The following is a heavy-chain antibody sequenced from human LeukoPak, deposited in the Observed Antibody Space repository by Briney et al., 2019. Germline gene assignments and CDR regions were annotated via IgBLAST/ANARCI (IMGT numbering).Heavy chain of an antibody. V-gene: IGHV4-4*07. D-gene: IGHD7-27*01. Sequence: SETLSLTCTVSGGSISGYYWSWIRQPAGKGLEWIGRIYTSGSTNYSPSLKSRITMSVDTSVNQFSLKLTSVTAADTAVYYCARQETGDGRALDIWGEGTMVAVSS. CDR2: IYTSGST. CDR3: ARQETGDGRALDI. J-gene: IGHJ3*02. CDR1: GGSISGYY.